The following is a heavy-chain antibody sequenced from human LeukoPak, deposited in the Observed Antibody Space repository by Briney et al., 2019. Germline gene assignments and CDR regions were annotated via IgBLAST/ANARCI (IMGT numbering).Heavy chain of an antibody. J-gene: IGHJ6*02. Sequence: GGSLRLSCAASGFTFSDYYMSWIRQAPGKGLEWVSYISSSGSTIYYADSVKGRFTISRDNAKKSLYLQMNSLRAEDTAVYYCAKGDGDYWYYGMDVWGQGTTVTVSS. V-gene: IGHV3-11*04. CDR3: AKGDGDYWYYGMDV. CDR2: ISSSGSTI. D-gene: IGHD4-17*01. CDR1: GFTFSDYY.